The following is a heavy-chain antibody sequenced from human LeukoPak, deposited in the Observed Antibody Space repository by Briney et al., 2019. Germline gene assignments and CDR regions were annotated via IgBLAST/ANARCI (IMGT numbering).Heavy chain of an antibody. Sequence: GGSLRLSCAASGFTFSSYWMHWVRQAPGKGLVWVSRINTDGSSTSYADSVKGRFTISRDNAKNTLYLQMNSLRAEDTAVYYCAGDCSSTSCYNWYFDLWGRGTLVTVSS. V-gene: IGHV3-74*01. J-gene: IGHJ2*01. CDR2: INTDGSST. D-gene: IGHD2-2*01. CDR3: AGDCSSTSCYNWYFDL. CDR1: GFTFSSYW.